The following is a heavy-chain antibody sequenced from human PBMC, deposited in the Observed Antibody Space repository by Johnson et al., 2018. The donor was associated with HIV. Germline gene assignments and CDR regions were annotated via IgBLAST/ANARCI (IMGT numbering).Heavy chain of an antibody. CDR2: MSYDGNSK. Sequence: VQLVESGGGLVQPGGSLRLSCAASGFTFSSYGMHWVRQAPGKGLEWVAVMSYDGNSKFYADSVKGRFTISRDNSKNTLYLQMGSLRTEDMAVYHCARARYTSDWYLYDAFDLWGQGTMVTVSS. J-gene: IGHJ3*01. CDR1: GFTFSSYG. CDR3: ARARYTSDWYLYDAFDL. D-gene: IGHD6-13*01. V-gene: IGHV3-30*03.